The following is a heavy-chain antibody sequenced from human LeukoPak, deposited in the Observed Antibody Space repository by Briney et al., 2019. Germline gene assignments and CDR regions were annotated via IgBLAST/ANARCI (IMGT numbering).Heavy chain of an antibody. V-gene: IGHV1-2*06. CDR1: GYTFTGYY. CDR3: ARDGGAAEYYFDY. Sequence: ASVKVSXKASGYTFTGYYMHWVRQAPGQGLEWMGRINPNSGGTNYAQKFQGRVTMTRDTSISTAYMELSRLRSDDTAVYYCARDGGAAEYYFDYWGQGTLVTVSS. D-gene: IGHD3-16*01. CDR2: INPNSGGT. J-gene: IGHJ4*02.